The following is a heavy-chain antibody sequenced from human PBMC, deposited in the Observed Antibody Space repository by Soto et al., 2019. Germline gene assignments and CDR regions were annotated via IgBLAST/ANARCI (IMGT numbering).Heavy chain of an antibody. CDR3: AHCRGGVASF. Sequence: QITLNESGPTLVKPTQTLTLTCTFSGFSLSTRAVGVGWIRQPPGEALEWLGVVYWDDDKTYRPSLKSRLTIPKATSKNQVVLRMTKMDPVDTATYYCAHCRGGVASFWGQGTLVTVSS. CDR1: GFSLSTRAVG. J-gene: IGHJ4*02. V-gene: IGHV2-5*02. D-gene: IGHD2-2*01. CDR2: VYWDDDK.